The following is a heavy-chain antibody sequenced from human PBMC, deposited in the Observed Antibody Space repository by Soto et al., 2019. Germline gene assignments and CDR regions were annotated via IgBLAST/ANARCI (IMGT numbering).Heavy chain of an antibody. D-gene: IGHD5-12*01. Sequence: ASVKVSCKASGYTFTSYGISWVRQAPGQGLEWMGWISAYNGNTNYAQKLQGRVTMTTDASTSTAYMELRSLRSDDTAVYYCARDYSGYDTFDYWGQGTLVTVSS. CDR3: ARDYSGYDTFDY. V-gene: IGHV1-18*01. CDR1: GYTFTSYG. J-gene: IGHJ4*02. CDR2: ISAYNGNT.